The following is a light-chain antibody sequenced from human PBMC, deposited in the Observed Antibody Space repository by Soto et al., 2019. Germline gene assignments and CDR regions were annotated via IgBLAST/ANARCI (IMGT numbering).Light chain of an antibody. CDR1: SSNIGRNT. CDR2: SKY. J-gene: IGLJ2*01. Sequence: QSVLTQPPSASGTPGQRVTISCSGSSSNIGRNTVNWYQQLPGTAPKLLIYSKYQRPSGVPDRFSGSKSGTSASLAISGLQSEDEADYYCAAWDDSLNVVVFGGGTKLTVL. V-gene: IGLV1-44*01. CDR3: AAWDDSLNVVV.